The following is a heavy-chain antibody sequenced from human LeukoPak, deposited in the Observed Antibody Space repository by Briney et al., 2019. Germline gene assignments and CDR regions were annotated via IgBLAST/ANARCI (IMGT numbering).Heavy chain of an antibody. J-gene: IGHJ4*02. Sequence: GGSLRLSCAASGFTFSSYNMNWVRQAPGKGLEWVSYISTSGRAIFYADSVKGRFTISRDNAKNSLFPQMNSLRDEDTAVYYCARVPLYDRSGYYFDYWGLGTLVTVSS. D-gene: IGHD3-22*01. CDR3: ARVPLYDRSGYYFDY. V-gene: IGHV3-48*02. CDR2: ISTSGRAI. CDR1: GFTFSSYN.